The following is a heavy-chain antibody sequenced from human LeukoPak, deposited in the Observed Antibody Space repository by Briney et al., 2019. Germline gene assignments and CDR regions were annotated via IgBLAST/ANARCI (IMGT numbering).Heavy chain of an antibody. V-gene: IGHV1-2*02. CDR1: GFTFNAYY. J-gene: IGHJ4*02. CDR3: ARKKVEVVATYDY. D-gene: IGHD5-12*01. Sequence: ASVKVSCKASGFTFNAYYIHWVRQAPGQGLEWMGWMNPHSGAPTYAQKFKGRVTMTRDTSSSTDYMELSSLTSDDTAVYYCARKKVEVVATYDYWGQGTLITVSS. CDR2: MNPHSGAP.